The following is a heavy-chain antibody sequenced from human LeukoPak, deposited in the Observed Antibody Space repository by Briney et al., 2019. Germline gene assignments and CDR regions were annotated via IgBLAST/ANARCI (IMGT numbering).Heavy chain of an antibody. V-gene: IGHV3-7*01. CDR2: INQDGSAT. Sequence: GGSPRLSCAASGFTFSTYWMSWVRQAPGKGLEWVANINQDGSATNYVDSAKGRFIVSRDNAKNSVFLQMSSLRAEDTAVYYCARWHCSSTSCQDYYYGMDVWGQGTTVTVSS. CDR1: GFTFSTYW. J-gene: IGHJ6*02. D-gene: IGHD2-2*01. CDR3: ARWHCSSTSCQDYYYGMDV.